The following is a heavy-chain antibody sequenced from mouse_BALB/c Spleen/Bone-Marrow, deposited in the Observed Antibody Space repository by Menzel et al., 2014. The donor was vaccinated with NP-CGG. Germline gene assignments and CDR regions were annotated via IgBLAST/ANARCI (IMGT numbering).Heavy chain of an antibody. CDR2: IDPANGNT. D-gene: IGHD1-1*01. CDR3: AHGSTYGYFDY. Sequence: EVQLQQSGTELVKPGASVKLSCTASGFNIKDTYMHWVKQRPEQGLEWIGRIDPANGNTKYDPKFQGKATITADTSSNTADLQLSNLTSEDTAVYYCAHGSTYGYFDYWGQGTTLTVSS. V-gene: IGHV14-3*02. CDR1: GFNIKDTY. J-gene: IGHJ2*01.